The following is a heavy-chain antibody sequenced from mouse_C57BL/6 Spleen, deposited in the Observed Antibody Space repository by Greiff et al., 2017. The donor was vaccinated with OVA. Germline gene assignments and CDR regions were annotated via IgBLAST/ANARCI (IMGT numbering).Heavy chain of an antibody. CDR3: AHHEPPHDYYGSSYAAY. D-gene: IGHD1-1*01. Sequence: QVQLQQSGAELVKPGASVKISCKASGYTFTDYYINWVKQRPGQGLEWIGKIGPGSGSTYYNEKFKGKATLTADKSSSTAYMQLSSLTSEDSAVYFCAHHEPPHDYYGSSYAAYWGQGTLVTVSA. CDR1: GYTFTDYY. CDR2: IGPGSGST. V-gene: IGHV1-77*01. J-gene: IGHJ3*01.